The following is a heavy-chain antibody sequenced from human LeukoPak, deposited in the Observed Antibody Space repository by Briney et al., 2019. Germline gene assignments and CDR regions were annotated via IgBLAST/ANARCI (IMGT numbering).Heavy chain of an antibody. J-gene: IGHJ4*02. CDR2: MNPNSGNT. V-gene: IGHV1-18*01. Sequence: VASVKVSCKASGYTFTSYDINWVRQATGQGLEWMGWMNPNSGNTNYAQKLQGRVTMTTDTSTSTAYMELRSLRSDDTAVYYCARDLFVGPVAGPTTFDYWGQGTLVTVSS. CDR3: ARDLFVGPVAGPTTFDY. CDR1: GYTFTSYD. D-gene: IGHD6-19*01.